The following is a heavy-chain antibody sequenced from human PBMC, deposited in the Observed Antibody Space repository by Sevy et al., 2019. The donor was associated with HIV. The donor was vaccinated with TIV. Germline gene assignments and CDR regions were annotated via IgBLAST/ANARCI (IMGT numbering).Heavy chain of an antibody. J-gene: IGHJ4*02. CDR1: GGSFSGYY. CDR3: ARGQWEHPF. CDR2: IMPGGIT. D-gene: IGHD1-26*01. V-gene: IGHV4-34*01. Sequence: SETLSLTCAVYGGSFSGYYWTWIRQPPGKGLEWIGEIMPGGITNYNPSLKSRVTISIDTSKNPFSLKVKSVTAADTAIYYCARGQWEHPFWGQGTQVTVSS.